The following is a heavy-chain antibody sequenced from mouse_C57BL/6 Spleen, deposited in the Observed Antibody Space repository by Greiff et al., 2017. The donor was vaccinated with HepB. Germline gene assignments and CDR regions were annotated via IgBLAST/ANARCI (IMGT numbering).Heavy chain of an antibody. CDR1: GYAFSSSW. CDR3: ARAFYDYGRAYYAMDY. Sequence: QVQLQQSGPELVKPGASVKISCKASGYAFSSSWMNWVKQRPGKGLEWIGRIYPGDGDTNYNGKFKGKGTLTADNASSTAYMQLSSRTSEDSAVYFCARAFYDYGRAYYAMDYWGQGTSVTVSS. CDR2: IYPGDGDT. V-gene: IGHV1-82*01. D-gene: IGHD2-4*01. J-gene: IGHJ4*01.